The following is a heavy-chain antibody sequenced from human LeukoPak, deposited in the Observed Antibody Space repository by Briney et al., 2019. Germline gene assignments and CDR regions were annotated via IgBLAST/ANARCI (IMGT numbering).Heavy chain of an antibody. D-gene: IGHD2-2*01. CDR1: GFPVSNNY. Sequence: PGGSLRLSCAASGFPVSNNYMSWVRQAPGKELEWVSVIFSVDNTGSAYYADSVKGRFSISRDHSKNTLYLQMNSLRAEDTAVYYCARELRGYCSTTSCPFGYWGQGTQVTVSS. CDR2: IFSVDNTGSA. CDR3: ARELRGYCSTTSCPFGY. J-gene: IGHJ4*02. V-gene: IGHV3-66*02.